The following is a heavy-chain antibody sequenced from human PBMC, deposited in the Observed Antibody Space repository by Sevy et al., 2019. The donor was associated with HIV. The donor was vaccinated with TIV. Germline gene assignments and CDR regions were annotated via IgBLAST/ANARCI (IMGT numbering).Heavy chain of an antibody. CDR1: GYTFTSYG. D-gene: IGHD1-26*01. CDR2: ISAYNGNT. CDR3: ARDTTGSYDYDAFDI. V-gene: IGHV1-18*01. Sequence: ASVKVSCKASGYTFTSYGISWVRQAPGQGLEWMGWISAYNGNTNYAQKLQGRVTMTTDTSTITAYMELRSLRSDDTAVYYCARDTTGSYDYDAFDIWGQGTMVTVSS. J-gene: IGHJ3*02.